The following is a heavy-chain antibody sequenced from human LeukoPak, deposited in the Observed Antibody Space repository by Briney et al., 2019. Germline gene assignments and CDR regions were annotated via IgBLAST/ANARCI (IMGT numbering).Heavy chain of an antibody. Sequence: GGSLRLSCAASGFTFSDYYMSWIRQAPGKGLEWVSYISSSGSTIYYADSVKGRFTISRDNAKNSLYLQMNSLRAEDTAVYYCARVNGERPAAAYGYYYYYMDVWGKGTTVTVSS. V-gene: IGHV3-11*04. CDR1: GFTFSDYY. CDR3: ARVNGERPAAAYGYYYYYMDV. CDR2: ISSSGSTI. J-gene: IGHJ6*03. D-gene: IGHD2-2*01.